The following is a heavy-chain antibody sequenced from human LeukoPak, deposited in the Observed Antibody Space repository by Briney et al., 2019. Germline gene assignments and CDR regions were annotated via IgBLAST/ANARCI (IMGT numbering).Heavy chain of an antibody. D-gene: IGHD6-19*01. J-gene: IGHJ4*02. CDR2: IYYRGST. CDR1: GGSMSPYH. V-gene: IGHV4-59*08. CDR3: ARAVSGRFDY. Sequence: SETLSLTCTVSGGSMSPYHWGWIRQPPGKGLEWTGYIYYRGSTTYNPSLNSRVTISVDTSKNQFSLRLSSVTAADTAIYYRARAVSGRFDYWGQGTLVTVSS.